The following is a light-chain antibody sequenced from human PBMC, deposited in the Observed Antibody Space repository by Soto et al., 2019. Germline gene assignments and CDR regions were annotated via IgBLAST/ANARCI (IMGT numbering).Light chain of an antibody. Sequence: QSDVAHHASVSASPGQSIAVSSTATGRDVGGFNYVSWYQHHPGKAPKLMIYDVSNRPSGVSDRFSGSKSGNTASLTISGLQAEDEADYYCSSYTSSGNYVFGTGTKVTVL. V-gene: IGLV2-14*03. CDR1: GRDVGGFNY. CDR3: SSYTSSGNYV. J-gene: IGLJ1*01. CDR2: DVS.